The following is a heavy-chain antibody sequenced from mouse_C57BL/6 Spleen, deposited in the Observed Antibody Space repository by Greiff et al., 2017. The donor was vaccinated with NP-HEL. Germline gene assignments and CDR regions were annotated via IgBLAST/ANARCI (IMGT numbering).Heavy chain of an antibody. J-gene: IGHJ3*01. Sequence: VQLQQSGPELVKPGASVKISCKASGYTFTDYYMNWVKQSHGKSLEWIGDINPNNGGTSYNQKFKGKATLTVDKSSSTAYMELRSLTSEDSAVYYCARLYYDYDGAWFAYWGQGTLVTVSA. CDR2: INPNNGGT. V-gene: IGHV1-26*01. CDR1: GYTFTDYY. D-gene: IGHD2-4*01. CDR3: ARLYYDYDGAWFAY.